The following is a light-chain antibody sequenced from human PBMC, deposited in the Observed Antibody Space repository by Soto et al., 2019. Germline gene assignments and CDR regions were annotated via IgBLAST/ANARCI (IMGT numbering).Light chain of an antibody. CDR3: QHYSGDRAT. V-gene: IGKV1-5*03. CDR1: QSINKW. CDR2: EVS. Sequence: DILLTQPQSTLSASVGGRVTISCRASQSINKWLAWYQHKPGKAPNLLIYEVSTLHSGVPSRFSGSGSGTEFTLTISSLRPDDFATYYCQHYSGDRATFGQGTKVDIK. J-gene: IGKJ1*01.